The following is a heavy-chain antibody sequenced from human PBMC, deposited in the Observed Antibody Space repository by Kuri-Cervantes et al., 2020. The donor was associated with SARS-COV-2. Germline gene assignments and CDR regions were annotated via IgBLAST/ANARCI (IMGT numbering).Heavy chain of an antibody. CDR2: IIPILGVA. CDR1: GCTFSSYA. D-gene: IGHD4-23*01. Sequence: SVNVSCKASGCTFSSYAISWVRQAPGQGLEWMGRIIPILGVANYAQKLQGRVTITADKSTSTAYMELSSLRSEDTAVYYCARAPTTVVYYYYYGMDVWGQGTTVTVSS. CDR3: ARAPTTVVYYYYYGMDV. V-gene: IGHV1-69*04. J-gene: IGHJ6*02.